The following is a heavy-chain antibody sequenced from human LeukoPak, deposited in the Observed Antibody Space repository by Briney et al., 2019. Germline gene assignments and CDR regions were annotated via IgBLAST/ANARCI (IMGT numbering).Heavy chain of an antibody. V-gene: IGHV3-53*04. CDR2: IYSGGST. J-gene: IGHJ3*02. CDR3: AGIVGATDAFDI. D-gene: IGHD1-26*01. Sequence: GGSLRLSCAASGFIVSSNYMKWVRQARGKGLEWVSVIYSGGSTYYADSVKGRFTVFRHNSKTTLFLQMNSLRAEDTAVYYCAGIVGATDAFDIWGQGTMVTVSS. CDR1: GFIVSSNY.